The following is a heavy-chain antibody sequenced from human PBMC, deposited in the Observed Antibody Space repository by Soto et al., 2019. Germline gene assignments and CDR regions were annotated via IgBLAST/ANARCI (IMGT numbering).Heavy chain of an antibody. J-gene: IGHJ4*02. V-gene: IGHV3-11*01. CDR1: GFTFSDYY. CDR3: AGQYSSSSVEF. Sequence: GGSLRLSCAASGFTFSDYYMNWIRQAPGKGLEWVAYISSGAITIYYADSVKGRFTISRDNAKNSLYLQMNTLKAEDTAVYYCAGQYSSSSVEFWGQGTLVTVSS. D-gene: IGHD6-6*01. CDR2: ISSGAITI.